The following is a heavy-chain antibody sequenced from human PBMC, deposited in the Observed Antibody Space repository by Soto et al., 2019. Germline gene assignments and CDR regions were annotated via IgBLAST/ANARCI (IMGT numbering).Heavy chain of an antibody. CDR1: GFTFDDYG. D-gene: IGHD3-22*01. J-gene: IGHJ3*02. V-gene: IGHV3-20*04. CDR2: INWNGGST. Sequence: PGGSLRLSCAASGFTFDDYGMSWVRQAPGKGLKWVSGINWNGGSTGYADSVKGRFTISRDNAKNSLYLQMNSLRAEDTALYYCSRDADYYDSSGYYLDAFDIWGQGTMVTVSS. CDR3: SRDADYYDSSGYYLDAFDI.